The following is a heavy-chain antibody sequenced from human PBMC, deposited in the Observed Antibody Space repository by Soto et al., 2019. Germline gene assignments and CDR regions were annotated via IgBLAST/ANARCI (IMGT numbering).Heavy chain of an antibody. D-gene: IGHD3-16*02. CDR2: IIPIFGTA. V-gene: IGHV1-69*01. J-gene: IGHJ6*02. CDR3: AGYRAFGGVIPYYGMDV. CDR1: GGTFSSYA. Sequence: QVQLVQSGAEVKKPGSSVKVSCKASGGTFSSYAISWVRQAPGQGLEWMGGIIPIFGTANYAQKFQGRVTITADESTSTAYMELSSLRSEATSVYYCAGYRAFGGVIPYYGMDVWGQGTTVTVSS.